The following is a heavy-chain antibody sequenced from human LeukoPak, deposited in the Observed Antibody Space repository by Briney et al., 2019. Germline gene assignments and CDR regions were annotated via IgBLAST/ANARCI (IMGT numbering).Heavy chain of an antibody. Sequence: GSLRPSCAALGITFKADAKSWVRQAPGKGLEWGPRISDSGDGTYYAESVKGRFTISRDNSKNAVFLQMNSLRADDTAKYYCAKDKAPGSWHTPSDFWGQGTLVTVPS. CDR3: AKDKAPGSWHTPSDF. CDR1: GITFKADA. J-gene: IGHJ4*02. D-gene: IGHD6-13*01. CDR2: ISDSGDGT. V-gene: IGHV3-23*01.